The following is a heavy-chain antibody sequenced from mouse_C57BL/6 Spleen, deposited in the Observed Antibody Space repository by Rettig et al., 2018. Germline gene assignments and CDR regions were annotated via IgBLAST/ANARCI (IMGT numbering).Heavy chain of an antibody. J-gene: IGHJ1*03. V-gene: IGHV2-2*01. D-gene: IGHD2-3*01. Sequence: SRLSISKDNSKSQVFFKMNSLQADDTAIYYCARKRANDGYWYFDVWGTGTTVTVSS. CDR3: ARKRANDGYWYFDV.